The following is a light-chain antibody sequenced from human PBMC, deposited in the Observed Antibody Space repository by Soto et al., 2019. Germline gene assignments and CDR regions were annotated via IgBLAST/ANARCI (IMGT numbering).Light chain of an antibody. Sequence: QSVLTQPASVSGSPGQSITISCTGTSSDVGGYHYVSWYQQLPGTAPKVLIYVDNQRPSGVPDRFSGSKSGTSASLAISGLQSADEADYYCAAWDDSLNGFVFGSGTKVTV. CDR3: AAWDDSLNGFV. V-gene: IGLV1-44*01. J-gene: IGLJ1*01. CDR2: VDN. CDR1: SSDVGGYHY.